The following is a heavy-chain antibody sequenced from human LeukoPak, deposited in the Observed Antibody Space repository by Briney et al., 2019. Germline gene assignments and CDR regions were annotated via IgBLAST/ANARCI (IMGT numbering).Heavy chain of an antibody. J-gene: IGHJ4*02. V-gene: IGHV3-23*01. Sequence: GGSLRLSCAASGFTFSSYAMSWVRQAPEKGLEWVSAISGSGGSTYYADSVKGRFTISRDNSKNTLYLQMNSLRAEDTAVYYCAKDNPGDRTYYYDSSGYYSDYWGQGTLVTVSS. CDR1: GFTFSSYA. CDR2: ISGSGGST. D-gene: IGHD3-22*01. CDR3: AKDNPGDRTYYYDSSGYYSDY.